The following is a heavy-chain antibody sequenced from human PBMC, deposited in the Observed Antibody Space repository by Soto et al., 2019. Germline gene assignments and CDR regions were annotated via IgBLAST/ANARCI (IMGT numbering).Heavy chain of an antibody. Sequence: EVQLVESGGGLVQPGGSLRLSCAASGFTFSSYSMNWVRQAPGKGLEWVSYISSSSSTIYYADSVKGRFTISRDNAKNSLYLQMNSLRDEDTAVYYCARGNQDSSGYYYYYYGMDVWGQGTTVTVSS. CDR3: ARGNQDSSGYYYYYYGMDV. CDR2: ISSSSSTI. V-gene: IGHV3-48*02. CDR1: GFTFSSYS. J-gene: IGHJ6*02. D-gene: IGHD3-22*01.